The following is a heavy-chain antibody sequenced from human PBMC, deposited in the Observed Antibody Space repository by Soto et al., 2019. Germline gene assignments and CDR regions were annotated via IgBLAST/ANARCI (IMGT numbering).Heavy chain of an antibody. CDR3: AGGDTTPVAFGY. CDR2: IYYSGST. V-gene: IGHV4-59*01. J-gene: IGHJ4*02. CDR1: GGSISSYY. Sequence: QVQLQESGPGLVKPSETLSLTCTVSGGSISSYYWSWIRQPPGKGLEWIGYIYYSGSTNYNPSLKRRXTLXVXTSKNQFSLKLSSVTAADTAVYYWAGGDTTPVAFGYWGQGTLGTVSA. D-gene: IGHD3-3*02.